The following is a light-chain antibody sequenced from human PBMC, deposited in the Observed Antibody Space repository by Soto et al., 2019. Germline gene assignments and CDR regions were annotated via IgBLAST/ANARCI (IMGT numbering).Light chain of an antibody. CDR2: GAS. CDR1: QSVSSN. Sequence: EIVMTQSPATLSVSPGERATLSCRASQSVSSNLAWYQQKPGQAPRLLIYGASTRATGIPARFSGSGSGTEFTLTISSLQSEDFAVYYCQQYNKWTSSTFGQGPK. J-gene: IGKJ1*01. CDR3: QQYNKWTSST. V-gene: IGKV3-15*01.